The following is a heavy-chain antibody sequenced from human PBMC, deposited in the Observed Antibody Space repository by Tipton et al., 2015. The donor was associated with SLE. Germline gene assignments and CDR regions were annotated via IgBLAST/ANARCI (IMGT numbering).Heavy chain of an antibody. D-gene: IGHD5-24*01. CDR2: IIPILGTA. J-gene: IGHJ6*03. CDR1: GGAFSSYA. CDR3: VRGVEEPSYMDV. Sequence: QVQLVQSGAEVKKPGSSVKVSCKASGGAFSSYAITWVRQAPGQGLEWMGGIIPILGTANYAQKFQGRVTITTDEFTTTGYMELSSLTSEDTAVYYCVRGVEEPSYMDVWGKGTTVTVSS. V-gene: IGHV1-69*01.